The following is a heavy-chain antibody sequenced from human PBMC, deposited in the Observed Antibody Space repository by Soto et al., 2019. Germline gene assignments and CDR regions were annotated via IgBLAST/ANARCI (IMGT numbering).Heavy chain of an antibody. V-gene: IGHV3-48*03. D-gene: IGHD1-1*01. J-gene: IGHJ6*02. CDR3: ARGGNWAVYYYYGMDV. CDR2: ISSSGSTI. Sequence: XESLQLSCAASGFTFSSYEMNWVRQAPGKGLEWVSYISSSGSTIYYADSVKGRFTISRDNAKNSLYLQMNSLRAEDTAVYYCARGGNWAVYYYYGMDVWGQGTTVTVSS. CDR1: GFTFSSYE.